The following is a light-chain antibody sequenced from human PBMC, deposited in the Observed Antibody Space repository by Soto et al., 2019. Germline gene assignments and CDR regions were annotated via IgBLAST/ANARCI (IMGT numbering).Light chain of an antibody. Sequence: EIMVTQSPASLSLTKGERATLSCRASQRISTNLAWYQHKAGKAPRLLIFGASTRATGVPARFSGSGSETDFTLTISSLQPEDFAVYYCKQYGSLPWTFGQGTMVDIK. CDR1: QRISTN. V-gene: IGKV3-15*01. J-gene: IGKJ1*01. CDR3: KQYGSLPWT. CDR2: GAS.